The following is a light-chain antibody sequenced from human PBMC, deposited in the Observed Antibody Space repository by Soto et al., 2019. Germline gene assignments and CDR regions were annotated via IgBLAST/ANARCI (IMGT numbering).Light chain of an antibody. CDR2: SFN. Sequence: QSVLTQPPSVSGAPGQTVTISCTGSRSNIGAGYDIHWYQFLPGTAPKLLIYSFNKRPSGIPDRFSGSKSGTSASLAITGLQPEDEADYYCQSYDDSLSGSGVFGTVTKVTVL. J-gene: IGLJ1*01. V-gene: IGLV1-40*01. CDR3: QSYDDSLSGSGV. CDR1: RSNIGAGYD.